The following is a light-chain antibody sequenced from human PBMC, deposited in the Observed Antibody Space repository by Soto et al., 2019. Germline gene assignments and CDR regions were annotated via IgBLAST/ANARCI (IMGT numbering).Light chain of an antibody. CDR1: QSISRY. J-gene: IGKJ2*01. CDR2: AAS. CDR3: QQTYITPFT. V-gene: IGKV1-39*01. Sequence: DIQMTQSPSSLSASVGDTVTITCRTSQSISRYLTWFQHKTGKAPKILIYAASSLPSGVPSRFTGSGSGTDFTLTISSLQPEDFATYYCQQTYITPFTFGQGTKLEI.